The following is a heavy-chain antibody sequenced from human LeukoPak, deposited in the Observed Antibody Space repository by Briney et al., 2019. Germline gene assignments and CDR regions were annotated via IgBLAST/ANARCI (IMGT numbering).Heavy chain of an antibody. D-gene: IGHD1-26*01. CDR2: ISSGSSFI. J-gene: IGHJ5*02. Sequence: PGGSLRLSCAASGFTFSGYSMNGVRQAPGKGLEWVSSISSGSSFIYYADAVKGRFTFSRDNAKKSLYLQMKSLRAEDTAVYYCARDQGGERWFDPWGQGTMVTVSS. V-gene: IGHV3-21*01. CDR1: GFTFSGYS. CDR3: ARDQGGERWFDP.